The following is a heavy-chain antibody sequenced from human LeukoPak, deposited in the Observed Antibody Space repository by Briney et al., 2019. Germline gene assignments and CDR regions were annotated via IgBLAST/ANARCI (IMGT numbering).Heavy chain of an antibody. J-gene: IGHJ4*02. Sequence: ASVKVSCKASGYTFAAYYMYWGRQAPGQGREWMGWIRPNSGGTNYTQKFQGRVTMTRDTSINTAYMELSSLRSDDTAVYYCARESGLYGSGSRYWGQGTLVTVSS. CDR3: ARESGLYGSGSRY. CDR1: GYTFAAYY. V-gene: IGHV1-2*02. D-gene: IGHD3-10*01. CDR2: IRPNSGGT.